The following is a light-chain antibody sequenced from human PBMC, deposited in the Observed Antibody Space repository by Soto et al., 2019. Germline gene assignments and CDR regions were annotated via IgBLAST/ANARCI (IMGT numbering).Light chain of an antibody. CDR1: QDISNY. CDR3: QQYDNLPA. J-gene: IGKJ1*01. Sequence: DIQMTQSPSSLSASVGDRFTITCQASQDISNYLNWYQQKPGKAPKLLIYDASNLETGVPSRFSGSGSGTDFTFTISSLQPEDIATYYCQQYDNLPAFGQGTKVDI. V-gene: IGKV1-33*01. CDR2: DAS.